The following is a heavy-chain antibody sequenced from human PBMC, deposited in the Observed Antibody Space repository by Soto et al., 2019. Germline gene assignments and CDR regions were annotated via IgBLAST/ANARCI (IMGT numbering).Heavy chain of an antibody. CDR1: GYTFTGYY. CDR3: ARGTQQLVHLFHHWFDP. J-gene: IGHJ5*02. CDR2: INPNSGGT. V-gene: IGHV1-2*04. Sequence: GASVKVSCKASGYTFTGYYMHWVRQAPGQGLEWMGWINPNSGGTNYAQKFQGWVTMTRDTSISTAYMELSRLRSDDTAVYYCARGTQQLVHLFHHWFDPWGQGTLVTVSS. D-gene: IGHD6-13*01.